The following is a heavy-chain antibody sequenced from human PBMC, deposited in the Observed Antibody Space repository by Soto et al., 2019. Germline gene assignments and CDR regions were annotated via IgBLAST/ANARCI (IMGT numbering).Heavy chain of an antibody. V-gene: IGHV1-69*12. Sequence: QVQLVQSGAEVKKPGSSVKVSCKASGGTFSSYAISWVRQAPGQGLEWMGGIIPIFGTANYAQKFQGRVTXXAXESXSTAYMELSSLRSEDTAVYYCARESGAAAGRRLRYWGQGTLVTVSS. CDR3: ARESGAAAGRRLRY. D-gene: IGHD6-13*01. J-gene: IGHJ4*02. CDR1: GGTFSSYA. CDR2: IIPIFGTA.